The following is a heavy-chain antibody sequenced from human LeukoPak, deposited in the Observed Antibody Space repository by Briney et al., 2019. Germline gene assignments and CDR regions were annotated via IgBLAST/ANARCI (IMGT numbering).Heavy chain of an antibody. V-gene: IGHV4-59*12. CDR3: ASVGYCSGGSCYAFDI. Sequence: PSETLSLTCTVSGGSISSYYWSWIRQPPGKGLEWIGYIFYSGSTYYNPSLKSRVTISVDTSKNQFSLKLSSVTAADTAVYYCASVGYCSGGSCYAFDIWGQGTMVTVSS. CDR2: IFYSGST. CDR1: GGSISSYY. D-gene: IGHD2-15*01. J-gene: IGHJ3*02.